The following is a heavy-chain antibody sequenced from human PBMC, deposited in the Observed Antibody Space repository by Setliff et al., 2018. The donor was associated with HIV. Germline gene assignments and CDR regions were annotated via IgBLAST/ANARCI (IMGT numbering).Heavy chain of an antibody. D-gene: IGHD3-10*01. Sequence: SETLSLTCAVSGGSVSRDDCYWGWIRQHPGKGLEWIGYIYYTGTTHYTGSISYNPSLKSRVAISADTSKGQFSLRLSYVTAADTAVYYCVRQGPGSSPPHFGDWGEGTLVTVSS. CDR1: GGSVSRDDCY. CDR2: IYYTGTT. V-gene: IGHV4-30-4*08. J-gene: IGHJ4*02. CDR3: VRQGPGSSPPHFGD.